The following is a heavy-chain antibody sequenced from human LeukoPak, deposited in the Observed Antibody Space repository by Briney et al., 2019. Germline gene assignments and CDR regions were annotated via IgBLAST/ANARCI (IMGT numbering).Heavy chain of an antibody. D-gene: IGHD4-23*01. CDR2: IIPILGIA. Sequence: ASVKVSCKASGGTFSSYAIGWVRQAPGQGLEWMGRIIPILGIANYAQKFQGRVTITADKSTSTAYMELSSLRSEDTAVYYCARGPWRRGNLLEDAFDSWGQGTMVTVSS. J-gene: IGHJ3*02. CDR3: ARGPWRRGNLLEDAFDS. V-gene: IGHV1-69*04. CDR1: GGTFSSYA.